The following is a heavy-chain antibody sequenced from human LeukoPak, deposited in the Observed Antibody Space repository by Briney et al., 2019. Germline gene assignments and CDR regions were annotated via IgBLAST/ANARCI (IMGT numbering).Heavy chain of an antibody. Sequence: AGGSLRLSCAASGFTFSNYWMHWVRQVPGKGLVWVSRINSDGSRINYADSVKGRFTISRDNAKNTLYLQMNSLRAEDTAVYYCARDGLGSSCYYWGLGTLVTVSS. J-gene: IGHJ4*02. D-gene: IGHD6-13*01. V-gene: IGHV3-74*01. CDR3: ARDGLGSSCYY. CDR1: GFTFSNYW. CDR2: INSDGSRI.